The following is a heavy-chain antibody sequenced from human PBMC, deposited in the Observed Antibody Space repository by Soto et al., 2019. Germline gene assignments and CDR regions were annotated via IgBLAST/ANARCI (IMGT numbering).Heavy chain of an antibody. J-gene: IGHJ5*02. D-gene: IGHD3-3*01. CDR2: IIPIFGTA. V-gene: IGHV1-69*13. CDR1: GGTFSSYA. Sequence: EASVKVSCKASGGTFSSYAISWVRQAPGQGLEWMGGIIPIFGTANYAQKFQGRVTITADESTSTAYMELSSLRSEDTAVYYCATSPRGTYYDFWSGYFNWFDPWGQGTLVTVSS. CDR3: ATSPRGTYYDFWSGYFNWFDP.